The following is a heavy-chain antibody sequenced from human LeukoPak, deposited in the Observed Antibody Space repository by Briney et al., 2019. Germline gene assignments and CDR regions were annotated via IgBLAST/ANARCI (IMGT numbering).Heavy chain of an antibody. CDR3: TRVVNGGHFDY. V-gene: IGHV4-59*01. J-gene: IGHJ4*02. D-gene: IGHD2-8*01. CDR2: AFHIGAS. CDR1: GASINNFY. Sequence: PSETLSLTCSVSGASINNFYWTWIRQPPGKGLEWIGYAFHIGASGYHPSLKSRVPMSLARSTTQVPLNQRSVTAADTAVYFCTRVVNGGHFDYWGQGTLVTVSS.